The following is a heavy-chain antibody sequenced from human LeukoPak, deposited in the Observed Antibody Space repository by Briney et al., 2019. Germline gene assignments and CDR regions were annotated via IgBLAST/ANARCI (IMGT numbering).Heavy chain of an antibody. CDR2: IYYSGST. CDR3: ARDGDYYGSGSYDY. J-gene: IGHJ4*02. D-gene: IGHD3-10*01. V-gene: IGHV4-59*01. Sequence: SETLSLTCTVSGGSISSYYWSWIRQPPGKGLDWIGYIYYSGSTNYNPSLKSRVTISVDTSKNQFSLKLSSVTAADTAIYYCARDGDYYGSGSYDYWGQGTLVTVSS. CDR1: GGSISSYY.